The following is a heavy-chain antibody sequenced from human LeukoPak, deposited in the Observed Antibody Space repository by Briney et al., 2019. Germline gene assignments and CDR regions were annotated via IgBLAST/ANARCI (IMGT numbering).Heavy chain of an antibody. Sequence: ASVKVSCKASGYTFTGYYMHWVRQAPGQGLEWMGWINPNSGGTDYAQKFQGRVTMTRDTSISTAYMELSRLRSDDTAVYYCAGGDYYDSSGYWNFDYWGQGTLVTVSS. D-gene: IGHD3-22*01. CDR2: INPNSGGT. J-gene: IGHJ4*02. V-gene: IGHV1-2*02. CDR1: GYTFTGYY. CDR3: AGGDYYDSSGYWNFDY.